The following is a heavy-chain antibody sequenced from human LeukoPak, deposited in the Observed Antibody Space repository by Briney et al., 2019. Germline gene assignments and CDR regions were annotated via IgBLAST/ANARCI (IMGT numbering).Heavy chain of an antibody. V-gene: IGHV5-10-1*01. J-gene: IGHJ3*02. D-gene: IGHD3-22*01. CDR1: GYSFTGYW. CDR3: ARLNYDYDSSGYYLPDAFDT. CDR2: IDPTDSYT. Sequence: GESLKISCKGFGYSFTGYWVSWVRQMPGKGLEWMGRIDPTDSYTYYSPSFQGHVTISADKSISTAYLQWSSLKASDTAMYYCARLNYDYDSSGYYLPDAFDTWGQGTMVTVSS.